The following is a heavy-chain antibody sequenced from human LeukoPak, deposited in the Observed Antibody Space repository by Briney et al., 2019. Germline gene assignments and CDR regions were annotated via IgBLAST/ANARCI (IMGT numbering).Heavy chain of an antibody. CDR3: ARGAISGVVVPAATNWFDP. CDR2: MNPNSGNT. D-gene: IGHD2-2*01. Sequence: ASVKVSCRASGYTFTSYDINWVRQATGQGLEWMGWMNPNSGNTGYAQKFQGRVTMTRNTSISTAYMELSSLRSEDTAVYYCARGAISGVVVPAATNWFDPWGQGTLVTVSS. J-gene: IGHJ5*02. CDR1: GYTFTSYD. V-gene: IGHV1-8*01.